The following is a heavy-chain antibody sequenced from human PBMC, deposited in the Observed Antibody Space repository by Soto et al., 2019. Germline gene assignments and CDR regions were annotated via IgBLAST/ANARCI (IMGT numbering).Heavy chain of an antibody. D-gene: IGHD1-7*01. CDR2: FYHGGST. J-gene: IGHJ4*02. CDR1: GGSLGSYF. CDR3: ARGSYGNYL. Sequence: SETLSLTCTVSGGSLGSYFWSWIRQPPGQGLEWLGFFYHGGSTDYNPSLKSRVTISGDKSNNQVSLNLRSVTAADTAVYYCARGSYGNYLWGRGTLVTVS. V-gene: IGHV4-59*01.